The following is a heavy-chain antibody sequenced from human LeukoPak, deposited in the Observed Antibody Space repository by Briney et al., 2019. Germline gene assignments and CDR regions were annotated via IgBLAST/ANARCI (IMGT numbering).Heavy chain of an antibody. V-gene: IGHV3-30*02. CDR1: GFTFSNYG. CDR3: AKGSYPTLGYYDSSGQPFDY. D-gene: IGHD3-22*01. CDR2: IRYDGSKK. J-gene: IGHJ4*02. Sequence: GGSLRLSCAASGFTFSNYGMHWVRQAPGKGLEWVAFIRYDGSKKYYADSVKGRFTISRDNSKNTLYLQMNSLRAEDTAMYYCAKGSYPTLGYYDSSGQPFDYWGQGTLVTVSS.